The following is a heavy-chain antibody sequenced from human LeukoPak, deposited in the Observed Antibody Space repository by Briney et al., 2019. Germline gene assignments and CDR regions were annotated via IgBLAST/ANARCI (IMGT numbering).Heavy chain of an antibody. D-gene: IGHD2/OR15-2a*01. V-gene: IGHV3-43*02. CDR1: GFTFDDYA. CDR3: ATSDFAAHFDY. Sequence: GGSLRLSCAASGFTFDDYAMHWVRQAPGRGLEWVSLISGDGGSTYYADSVKGRFTISRDNSKNSLYLQMNSLGTEDTALYYCATSDFAAHFDYWGEGTLVTVSS. CDR2: ISGDGGST. J-gene: IGHJ4*02.